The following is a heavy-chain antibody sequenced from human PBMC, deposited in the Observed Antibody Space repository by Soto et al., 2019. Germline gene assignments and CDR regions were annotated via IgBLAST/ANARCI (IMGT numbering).Heavy chain of an antibody. CDR3: ARGLLLGTTTAFDH. V-gene: IGHV3-53*01. D-gene: IGHD1-26*01. Sequence: GGSLRLSCAASGFIVSSNYMSWVRQAPGKGLEWVSLIYSGGSTYYADSVKGRFTISRDNSKNTLYLQMNSLRAEDTAVYYCARGLLLGTTTAFDHWGQGTLVTVS. CDR1: GFIVSSNY. CDR2: IYSGGST. J-gene: IGHJ4*02.